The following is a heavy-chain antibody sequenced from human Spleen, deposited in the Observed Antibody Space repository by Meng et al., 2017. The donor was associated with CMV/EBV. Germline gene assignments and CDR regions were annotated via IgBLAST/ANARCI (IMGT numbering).Heavy chain of an antibody. CDR3: ARRFCSSTSCVLNDDAFDY. J-gene: IGHJ4*02. Sequence: ASVKVSCKASGYTFTGYYMHWVRQAPGQGLEWMGWINPNSGGTNYAQKFQGRVTMTRDTSISTAYMELSRLRSDDTAVYYCARRFCSSTSCVLNDDAFDYWGQGTLVTVSS. CDR2: INPNSGGT. CDR1: GYTFTGYY. D-gene: IGHD2-2*01. V-gene: IGHV1-2*02.